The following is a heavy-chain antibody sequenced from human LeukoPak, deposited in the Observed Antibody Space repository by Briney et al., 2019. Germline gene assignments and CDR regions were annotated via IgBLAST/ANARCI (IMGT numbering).Heavy chain of an antibody. CDR2: IIPIFGIA. CDR1: GGTFSSYA. J-gene: IGHJ6*02. D-gene: IGHD5-18*01. V-gene: IGHV1-69*04. CDR3: AREITAMNYYYYGMDA. Sequence: ASVKVSCKASGGTFSSYAISWVRQAPGQGLGWMGRIIPIFGIANYAQKFQGRVTITADKSTSTAYMELSSLRSEDTAVYYCAREITAMNYYYYGMDAWGQGTTVTVSS.